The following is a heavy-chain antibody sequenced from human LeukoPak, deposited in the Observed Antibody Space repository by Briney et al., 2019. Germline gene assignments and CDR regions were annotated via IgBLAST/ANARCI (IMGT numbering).Heavy chain of an antibody. V-gene: IGHV4-30-2*01. J-gene: IGHJ4*02. Sequence: SETLSLTCTVSGGSISSGGYYWSWIRQPPGKGLEWIGYIYHSGSTYHNPSLKSRVTISVDRSKNQFSLKLSSVTAADTAVYYCARGERVVPAAPPPFDYWGQGTLVTVSS. CDR1: GGSISSGGYY. D-gene: IGHD2-2*01. CDR2: IYHSGST. CDR3: ARGERVVPAAPPPFDY.